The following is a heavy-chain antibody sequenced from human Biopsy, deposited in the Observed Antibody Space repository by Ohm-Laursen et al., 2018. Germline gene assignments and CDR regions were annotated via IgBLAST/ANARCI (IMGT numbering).Heavy chain of an antibody. J-gene: IGHJ3*01. Sequence: GTLSLTCTVSGGSISSYYWSWIRQPPGKGLEWIGYIYYTGSTNYNPSLKSRVTISVDTSMNHLSLRLTSVTAADTAVYFCAREDEGLLRALDLWGQGTMVTVSS. CDR2: IYYTGST. V-gene: IGHV4-59*12. CDR3: AREDEGLLRALDL. D-gene: IGHD3-3*01. CDR1: GGSISSYY.